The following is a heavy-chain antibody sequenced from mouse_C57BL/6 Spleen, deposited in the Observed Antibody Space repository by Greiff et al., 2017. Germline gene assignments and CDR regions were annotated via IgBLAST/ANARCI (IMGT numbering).Heavy chain of an antibody. CDR3: ARGLSLYAMDY. CDR2: IHPNSGST. D-gene: IGHD1-1*02. V-gene: IGHV1-64*01. Sequence: VQLQQPGAELVKPGASVKLSCKASGYTFTSYWMHWVKQRPGQGLEWIGMIHPNSGSTNYNEKFKSKATLTVDKSSSTAYMQFSSLTSEDSAVYYCARGLSLYAMDYWGQGTSVTVSS. J-gene: IGHJ4*01. CDR1: GYTFTSYW.